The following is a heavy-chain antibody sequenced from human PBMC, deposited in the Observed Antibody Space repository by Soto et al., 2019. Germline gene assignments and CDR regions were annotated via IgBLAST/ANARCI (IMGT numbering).Heavy chain of an antibody. D-gene: IGHD1-26*01. CDR3: ATGVVGATYYFDY. CDR2: IIPIFGTA. J-gene: IGHJ4*02. CDR1: GGTFSSYA. V-gene: IGHV1-69*13. Sequence: SVKGSCKASGGTFSSYAISWVRQAPGQGLEWMGGIIPIFGTANYAQKFQGRVTITADESTSTAYMELSSLRSEDTAVYYCATGVVGATYYFDYWRQGTLVTVSS.